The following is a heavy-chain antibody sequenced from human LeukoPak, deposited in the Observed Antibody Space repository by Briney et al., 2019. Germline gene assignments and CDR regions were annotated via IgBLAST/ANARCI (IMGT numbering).Heavy chain of an antibody. D-gene: IGHD2-21*02. J-gene: IGHJ6*02. CDR1: GASLRVSY. Sequence: PPETPSLTCTVSGASLRVSYWTWLRQPPGKRLEWIGHIYSTGTTNYNPPLKSRVTLSQYTPKKQFSLKLSSVTAADTVVHYCARMDTRSVVVTARNYYYYYGMDVWGQGTTVTVSS. CDR3: ARMDTRSVVVTARNYYYYYGMDV. CDR2: IYSTGTT. V-gene: IGHV4-4*07.